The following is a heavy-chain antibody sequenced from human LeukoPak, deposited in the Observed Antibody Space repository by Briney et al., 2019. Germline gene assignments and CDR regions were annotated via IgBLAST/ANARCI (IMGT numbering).Heavy chain of an antibody. CDR3: ARGPNYGDRVDYFDY. V-gene: IGHV3-7*01. D-gene: IGHD4-17*01. Sequence: GGSLRLSCAASGFIFRNHWMSWVRQVPGRALEWVAHIKQDGNEKHYVDSVEGRFTLSRDDSKNSLYLKMNSLRVDDSAVYYCARGPNYGDRVDYFDYWGQGTLVTVSS. CDR1: GFIFRNHW. CDR2: IKQDGNEK. J-gene: IGHJ4*02.